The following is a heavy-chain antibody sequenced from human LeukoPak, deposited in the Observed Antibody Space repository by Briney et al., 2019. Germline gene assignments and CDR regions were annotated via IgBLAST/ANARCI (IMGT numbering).Heavy chain of an antibody. V-gene: IGHV1-2*02. D-gene: IGHD4-17*01. CDR2: ISPNSGGT. CDR1: GYTFTGYY. Sequence: ASVKVSCKASGYTFTGYYMHWLRQAPGQGLEWMGWISPNSGGTNYAQKFQGRVTMTRDTSISTAYMELSRLRSDDTAVYYCARDLADYGDYDDYWGQGTLVTVSS. CDR3: ARDLADYGDYDDY. J-gene: IGHJ4*02.